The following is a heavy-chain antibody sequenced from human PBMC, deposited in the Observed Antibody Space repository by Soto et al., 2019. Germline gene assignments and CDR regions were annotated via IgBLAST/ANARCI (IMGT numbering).Heavy chain of an antibody. Sequence: QVQLVQSGAEVKKPGASVKVSCKASGYTFTSHDINWMRQATGQGLEWMGWMNPNSGHTNYAQKFQGRVTMTRDTSISTAYMELTSLRSEDTAIYYCASDMSTTWGQGPLVIVSS. CDR1: GYTFTSHD. V-gene: IGHV1-8*01. D-gene: IGHD2-2*01. CDR2: MNPNSGHT. J-gene: IGHJ5*02. CDR3: ASDMSTT.